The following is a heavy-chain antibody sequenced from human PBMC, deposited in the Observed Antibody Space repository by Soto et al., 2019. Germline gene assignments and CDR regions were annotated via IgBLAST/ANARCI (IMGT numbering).Heavy chain of an antibody. Sequence: GGSLRLSCAASGFTFSSYSMNWVRQAPGKGLEWVSSISSSSSYIYYADSVKGRFTISRDNAKNSLYLQMNSLRAEDTAVYYCARDIVGATQYYGMDVWGQGTTVTVSS. CDR2: ISSSSSYI. CDR1: GFTFSSYS. V-gene: IGHV3-21*01. CDR3: ARDIVGATQYYGMDV. J-gene: IGHJ6*02. D-gene: IGHD1-26*01.